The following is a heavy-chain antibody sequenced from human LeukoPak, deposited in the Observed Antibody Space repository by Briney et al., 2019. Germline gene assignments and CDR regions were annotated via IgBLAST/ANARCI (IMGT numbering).Heavy chain of an antibody. CDR2: ISGSGGST. D-gene: IGHD3-10*01. Sequence: PGGSLRLSCAASGFTFSSYGMSWVRQAPGKGLEWVSAISGSGGSTYYADSVKGRFTISRDNSKNTLYLQMNSLRAEDTAVYYCAKDWLDSLWFGELLSLFDYWGQGTLVTVSS. CDR3: AKDWLDSLWFGELLSLFDY. J-gene: IGHJ4*02. V-gene: IGHV3-23*01. CDR1: GFTFSSYG.